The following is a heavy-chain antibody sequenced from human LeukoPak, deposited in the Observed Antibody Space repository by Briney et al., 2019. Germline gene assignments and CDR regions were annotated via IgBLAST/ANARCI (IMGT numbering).Heavy chain of an antibody. Sequence: ASVKVSCKASGYTFTSYYMHWVRQAPGQGLEWMGWISAYNGDTSYAQKFQGRVTMTRDTSTSTLYMELRSLRSDDTAVYYCARYGTLSSYPDCWGQGTLVTVSS. CDR3: ARYGTLSSYPDC. V-gene: IGHV1-18*04. CDR1: GYTFTSYY. CDR2: ISAYNGDT. J-gene: IGHJ4*02. D-gene: IGHD3-16*02.